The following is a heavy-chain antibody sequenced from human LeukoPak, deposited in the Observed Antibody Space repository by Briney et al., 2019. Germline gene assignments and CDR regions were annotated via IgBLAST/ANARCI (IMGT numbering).Heavy chain of an antibody. J-gene: IGHJ4*02. CDR2: IYPGDSDT. V-gene: IGHV5-51*01. Sequence: GESLKISCQGSGYSFTSYWIGWVRQLPGKGLEWMGIIYPGDSDTRYSPSFQGQVTITADKSISTAYLQWSSLKASDTAMFYCARQESGTFFDQWGQGTLVTVSS. D-gene: IGHD3-3*01. CDR1: GYSFTSYW. CDR3: ARQESGTFFDQ.